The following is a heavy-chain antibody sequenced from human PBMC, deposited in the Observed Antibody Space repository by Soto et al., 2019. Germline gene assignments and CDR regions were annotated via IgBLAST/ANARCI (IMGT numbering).Heavy chain of an antibody. Sequence: QVQLVQSGAEVKEPGDSVRVSCEASGYTFTAYYIHWVRQAPGQGLEWMGWINPKFGDTTYAQDFQGRVSMTRDMSISTVYMELSRLTSDDRAIYYCARNMDYYYGPGSGNGHGFWGQGTTVTVFS. J-gene: IGHJ6*02. CDR3: ARNMDYYYGPGSGNGHGF. CDR1: GYTFTAYY. CDR2: INPKFGDT. D-gene: IGHD3-10*01. V-gene: IGHV1-2*02.